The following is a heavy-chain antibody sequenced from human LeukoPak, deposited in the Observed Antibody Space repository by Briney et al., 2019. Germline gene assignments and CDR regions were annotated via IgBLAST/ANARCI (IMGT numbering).Heavy chain of an antibody. CDR3: ARELQYSSGWSDLDY. CDR1: GFTFSSYA. Sequence: PGGSLRLSCAASGFTFSSYAMSWVRQAPGKGLEWVSAISGSGGSTYYADSVKGRFTISRDNSKNTLYLQMNSLRAEDTAVYYCARELQYSSGWSDLDYWGQGTLVTVSS. D-gene: IGHD6-19*01. V-gene: IGHV3-23*01. CDR2: ISGSGGST. J-gene: IGHJ4*02.